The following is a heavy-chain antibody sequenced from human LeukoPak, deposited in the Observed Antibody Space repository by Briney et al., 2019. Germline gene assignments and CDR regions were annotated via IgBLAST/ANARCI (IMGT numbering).Heavy chain of an antibody. D-gene: IGHD4-17*01. CDR3: ARGSPVMTTVTMDWFDP. J-gene: IGHJ5*02. Sequence: GGSLRLSCAASGFTFSDYYMSWIRQAPGKGLEWVSYISSSGSTIYYADSVKGRFTISRDNAKNSLYLQMNSLRAEDTAVYYCARGSPVMTTVTMDWFDPWGQGTLVTISS. V-gene: IGHV3-11*01. CDR1: GFTFSDYY. CDR2: ISSSGSTI.